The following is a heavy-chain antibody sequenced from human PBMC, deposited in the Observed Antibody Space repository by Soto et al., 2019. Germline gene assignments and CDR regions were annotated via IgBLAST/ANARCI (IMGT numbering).Heavy chain of an antibody. J-gene: IGHJ6*02. CDR2: IIPMFGIG. CDR3: ARAYRENYFYEMAV. CDR1: GGSFSNYA. D-gene: IGHD1-26*01. V-gene: IGHV1-69*01. Sequence: QVQLVQSGAEVKMPGSSVRVSCKASGGSFSNYAISWVRQAPGQGLEWMGGIIPMFGIGNYAEKFLGRVTITADESMSTRHTELRSLRSEDTAVYFCARAYRENYFYEMAVWGQGTTVTVSS.